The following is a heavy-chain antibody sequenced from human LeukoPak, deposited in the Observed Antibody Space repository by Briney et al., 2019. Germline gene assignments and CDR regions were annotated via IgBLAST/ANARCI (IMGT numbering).Heavy chain of an antibody. CDR1: GXSLSGFC. CDR3: TRGKPETVFDY. V-gene: IGHV4-34*01. D-gene: IGHD2-21*02. Sequence: SQSLSLTRTVYGXSLSGFCWSWIRHPPGKGLEWVGEINHNVSTKDNPSLNSRDTISVHTSKNQSALELTSMTAADTAVYYCTRGKPETVFDYWGQGTMVTVSS. J-gene: IGHJ3*01. CDR2: INHNVST.